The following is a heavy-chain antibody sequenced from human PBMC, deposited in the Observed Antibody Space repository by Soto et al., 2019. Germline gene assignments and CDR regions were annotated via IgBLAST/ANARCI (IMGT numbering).Heavy chain of an antibody. CDR2: IYNDGNT. V-gene: IGHV3-53*01. CDR3: VRPFPSGRNYGMDV. D-gene: IGHD3-10*01. Sequence: VGSLRLSCAASGLTVSANYMSWVRQAPGKGLEWVSVIYNDGNTYYADSVKGRFAISRDASKNTLYLQMDSLRAEDTAVYYCVRPFPSGRNYGMDVWGQGTTLTVSS. CDR1: GLTVSANY. J-gene: IGHJ6*02.